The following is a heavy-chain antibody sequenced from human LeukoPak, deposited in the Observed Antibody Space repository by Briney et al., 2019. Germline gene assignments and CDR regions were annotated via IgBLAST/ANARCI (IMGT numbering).Heavy chain of an antibody. CDR3: AQNLPNDYWVVYKGSFDN. Sequence: GGSLRLSCTASGFTFPSYWMSWVRQAPGKGLEWVADIKQDGNEKYYVDSVKGRFTISRDNSQNSLNLKMNSLRAEDTAIYYCAQNLPNDYWVVYKGSFDNWGREPWSPSPQ. CDR1: GFTFPSYW. V-gene: IGHV3-7*05. J-gene: IGHJ4*02. D-gene: IGHD3-3*01. CDR2: IKQDGNEK.